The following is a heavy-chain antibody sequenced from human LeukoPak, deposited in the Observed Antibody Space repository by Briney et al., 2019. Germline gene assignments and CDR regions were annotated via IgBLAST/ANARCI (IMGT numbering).Heavy chain of an antibody. J-gene: IGHJ5*02. V-gene: IGHV3-21*01. CDR3: ARGLWFGELFPWFDP. CDR2: ISSSSSYI. D-gene: IGHD3-10*01. Sequence: GGSLRLSCAASGFTFSSYSMNWVRQAPGKGLEWVSSISSSSSYIYYADSVKGRFTIPRDNAKNSLYLQMNSLRAEDTAVYYCARGLWFGELFPWFDPWGQGTLVTVSS. CDR1: GFTFSSYS.